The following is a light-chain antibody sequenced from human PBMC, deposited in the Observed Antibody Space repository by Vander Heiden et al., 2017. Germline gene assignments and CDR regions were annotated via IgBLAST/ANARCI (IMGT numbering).Light chain of an antibody. CDR1: QGISGS. V-gene: IGKV1-9*01. CDR3: QQLNSYPRT. CDR2: TAS. J-gene: IGKJ3*01. Sequence: DIQLTQSPSFLPASAGDRVTITCRASQGISGSLAWYQQRPGKAPKLLIHTASTLQSGVPSRFSGSGSGTEFTLTISSLQPEDFATYYCQQLNSYPRTFGPGTKVDIK.